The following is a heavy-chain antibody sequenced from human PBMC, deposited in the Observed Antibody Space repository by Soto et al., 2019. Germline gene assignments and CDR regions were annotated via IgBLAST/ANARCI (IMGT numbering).Heavy chain of an antibody. V-gene: IGHV3-66*01. Sequence: GGSLRRSCAASGFTVSSDYVSWVRQAPGKGLEWVSVIYTTGGTYYADSVKGRFTISRENAKNTLYLQMNSLRVGDTAVYYCARASLHRYCSGGSCYSAADFDYWGQGTLVTVS. CDR2: IYTTGGT. D-gene: IGHD2-15*01. CDR3: ARASLHRYCSGGSCYSAADFDY. CDR1: GFTVSSDY. J-gene: IGHJ4*02.